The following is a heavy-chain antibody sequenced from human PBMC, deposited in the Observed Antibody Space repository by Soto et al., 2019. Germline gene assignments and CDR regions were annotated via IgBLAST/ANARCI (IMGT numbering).Heavy chain of an antibody. V-gene: IGHV4-30-4*01. D-gene: IGHD2-15*01. J-gene: IGHJ4*02. CDR2: IYYSGST. CDR1: GGSISSGDYY. Sequence: QVQLQESGPGLVKPSQTLSLTCTVSGGSISSGDYYWSWIRQPPGKGLEWIGYIYYSGSTYYNPSLKSRVTISVDTSKNQFSLKLSSVTAADTAVYYCARVRVVVVAATRAAEDFDYWGQGTLVTVSS. CDR3: ARVRVVVVAATRAAEDFDY.